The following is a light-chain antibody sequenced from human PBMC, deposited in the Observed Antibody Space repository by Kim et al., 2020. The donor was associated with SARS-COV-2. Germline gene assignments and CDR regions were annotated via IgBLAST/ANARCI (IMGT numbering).Light chain of an antibody. J-gene: IGLJ7*01. CDR2: GEN. Sequence: SSELTQDPAVSVALGQTVTITCQGDSLKVYYASWYQQKPGQAPLLVIYGENNRPSGIPDRFSGSSSGSTVSLTITGAQAEDEADYFCSSRDHSGNHLGLFGGGTQLTVL. CDR1: SLKVYY. V-gene: IGLV3-19*01. CDR3: SSRDHSGNHLGL.